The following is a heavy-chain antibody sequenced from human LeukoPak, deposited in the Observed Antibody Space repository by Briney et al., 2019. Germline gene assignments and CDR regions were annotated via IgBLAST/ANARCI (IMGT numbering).Heavy chain of an antibody. CDR1: GFTFSSYN. CDR3: ARYGAGTFDY. CDR2: ISSISTNI. J-gene: IGHJ4*02. Sequence: GESLRLSCAASGFTFSSYNMNWLRQAPGKGLEWVSYISSISTNIYYAGSVKGRITISRDNAKNSLYLQMNSLRDEDTAVYYCARYGAGTFDYWGQGTLVTVAS. V-gene: IGHV3-48*02. D-gene: IGHD1-1*01.